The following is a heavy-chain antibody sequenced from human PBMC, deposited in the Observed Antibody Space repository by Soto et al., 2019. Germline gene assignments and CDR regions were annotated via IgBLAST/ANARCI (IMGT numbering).Heavy chain of an antibody. Sequence: SETLSLTCAVYGGSFSGYYWSWIRQPPGKGLEWIGEINHSGSTNYNPSLKSRVTISVDTSKNQFSLKLSSVTAADTAVYYCARGSARMTTHEIDYFDYWGQGTLVTVS. CDR2: INHSGST. CDR3: ARGSARMTTHEIDYFDY. J-gene: IGHJ4*02. V-gene: IGHV4-34*01. D-gene: IGHD4-4*01. CDR1: GGSFSGYY.